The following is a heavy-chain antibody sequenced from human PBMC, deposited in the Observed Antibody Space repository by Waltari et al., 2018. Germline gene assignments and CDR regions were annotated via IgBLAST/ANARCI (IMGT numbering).Heavy chain of an antibody. Sequence: QVQLVQSGAEVKQPGSSVKVSCQTSGGTFNSYSINWVRQAPGQGPEWMGGIITIFVTPNYAQSFQGRRKLTADESTNTAYMELNSLTSEDTAVYFCARGRGYSGYDSRFDYWGQGTSVSVSS. J-gene: IGHJ4*02. CDR3: ARGRGYSGYDSRFDY. D-gene: IGHD5-12*01. V-gene: IGHV1-69*01. CDR2: IITIFVTP. CDR1: GGTFNSYS.